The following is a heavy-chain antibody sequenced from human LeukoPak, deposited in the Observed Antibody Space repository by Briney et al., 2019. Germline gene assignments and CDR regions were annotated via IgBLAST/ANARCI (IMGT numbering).Heavy chain of an antibody. CDR2: IKPSGGDT. D-gene: IGHD2-8*01. V-gene: IGHV1-46*01. CDR3: ARGWYYFDF. CDR1: GYTFSTYY. Sequence: GASVTVSCKASGYTFSTYYMHWVRQAPGQGLEWMGVIKPSGGDTTYAQKFQGRVTLTRDTSTSTVYMELSSLRSEDKAVYYCARGWYYFDFWGQGTLVSVSS. J-gene: IGHJ4*02.